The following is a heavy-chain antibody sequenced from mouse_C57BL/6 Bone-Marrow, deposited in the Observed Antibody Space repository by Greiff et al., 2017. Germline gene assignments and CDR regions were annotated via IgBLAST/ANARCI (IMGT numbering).Heavy chain of an antibody. CDR3: AGPFDY. J-gene: IGHJ2*01. Sequence: QVQLQQSGAELARPGASVKMSCKASGYTFTRYTMHWVKQRPGQGLEWIGYINPSSGYTKYTQKFKDKATLTADKSSSTAYMQLSSLTSEDSAVYYCAGPFDYWGQGTTLTVSS. CDR2: INPSSGYT. CDR1: GYTFTRYT. V-gene: IGHV1-4*01.